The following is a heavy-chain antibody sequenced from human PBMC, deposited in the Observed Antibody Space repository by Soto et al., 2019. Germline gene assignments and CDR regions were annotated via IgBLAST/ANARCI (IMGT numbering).Heavy chain of an antibody. D-gene: IGHD3-10*01. CDR3: AKDWGYYGSGSSCY. V-gene: IGHV3-30*18. CDR1: GFTFSSYG. Sequence: VQLVESGGGVVQPGRSLRLSCAASGFTFSSYGMHWVRQAPGKGLEWVAVISYDGSNKYYADSVKGRFTISRDNSKNTLYLQMNSLRAEDTAVYYCAKDWGYYGSGSSCYWGQGTLVTVSS. CDR2: ISYDGSNK. J-gene: IGHJ4*02.